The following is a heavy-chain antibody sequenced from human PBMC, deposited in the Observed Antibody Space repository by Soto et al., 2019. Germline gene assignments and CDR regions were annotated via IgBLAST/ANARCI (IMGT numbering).Heavy chain of an antibody. CDR3: ARAAN. CDR2: IKQDGSEK. J-gene: IGHJ4*02. CDR1: GFSLTWYW. Sequence: GGSLRLSCAASGFSLTWYWMSWVRQAPGKGLEWVANIKQDGSEKHYLDSVKGRFTISRDNAKNSLYLQMNSLRPEDTAVYYCARAANWGQGTLVTVSS. V-gene: IGHV3-7*01.